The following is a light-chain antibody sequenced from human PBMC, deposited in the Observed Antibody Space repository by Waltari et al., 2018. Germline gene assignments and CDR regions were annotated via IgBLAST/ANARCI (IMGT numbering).Light chain of an antibody. Sequence: QSALTQPASVSGSPGQSITISCTGSSSDVGGDDSVSWYQDHPGQAPKVIIYDVNNRPSGVSDRFSGSKSGNTASLTIFGLQAEDEAKYYCSSQSGNNVVIFGGGTKLTVL. J-gene: IGLJ2*01. CDR3: SSQSGNNVVI. CDR2: DVN. CDR1: SSDVGGDDS. V-gene: IGLV2-14*03.